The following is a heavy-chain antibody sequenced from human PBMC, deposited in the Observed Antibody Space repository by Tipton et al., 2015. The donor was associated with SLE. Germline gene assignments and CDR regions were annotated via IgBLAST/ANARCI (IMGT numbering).Heavy chain of an antibody. CDR1: GFTFSTYA. Sequence: SLRLSCAASGFTFSTYAMNWVRQAPGKGLVWVSRINSDGSSTTYADSVKGRFTISRDNAKNTLHLQMKSLRAEDTAVYYCARNLGSYYGMDVWGQGTTVTVSS. CDR3: ARNLGSYYGMDV. D-gene: IGHD3-16*01. CDR2: INSDGSST. J-gene: IGHJ6*02. V-gene: IGHV3-74*03.